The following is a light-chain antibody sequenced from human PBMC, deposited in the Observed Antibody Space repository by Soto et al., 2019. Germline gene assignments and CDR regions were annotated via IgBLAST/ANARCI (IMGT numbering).Light chain of an antibody. J-gene: IGKJ1*01. CDR3: QQYYSFPPT. Sequence: VIWITQSPSLLSASTGDRVTISCRMSQGIRSYLAWYQRKPGKAPELLIYAASTLQSGVPSRFSGSGSGTDFTLTISCLQSEDFATYYCQQYYSFPPTFGQGTKVDIK. CDR2: AAS. V-gene: IGKV1D-8*01. CDR1: QGIRSY.